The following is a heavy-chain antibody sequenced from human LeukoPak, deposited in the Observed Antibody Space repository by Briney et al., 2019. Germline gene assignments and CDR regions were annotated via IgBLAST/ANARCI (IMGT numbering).Heavy chain of an antibody. J-gene: IGHJ4*02. CDR1: GFTFSSYG. D-gene: IGHD2-21*02. Sequence: PGGSLRLSCAASGFTFSSYGMHWVRQAPGKGLEWVAVIWYDGSNKYYADSVKGRFTISRDNSKNTLYLQMNSLRAEDTAVYYCARDRYSFCGGDCGTIDYWGQGTLVTVSS. CDR3: ARDRYSFCGGDCGTIDY. CDR2: IWYDGSNK. V-gene: IGHV3-33*01.